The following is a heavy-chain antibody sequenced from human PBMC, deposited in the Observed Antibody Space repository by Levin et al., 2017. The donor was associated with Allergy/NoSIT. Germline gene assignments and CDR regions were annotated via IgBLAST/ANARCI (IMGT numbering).Heavy chain of an antibody. CDR1: GFTFSSYS. CDR3: VRGIVGSSSAS. J-gene: IGHJ4*02. Sequence: ETLSLTCAASGFTFSSYSMNWVRQAPGKGLEWVSYISSSSTTIYYADSVKGRFSIPRDNAENSLYLQMNILRDEDTALYYCVRGIVGSSSASGGQGTLVTVSS. V-gene: IGHV3-48*02. CDR2: ISSSSTTI. D-gene: IGHD1-26*01.